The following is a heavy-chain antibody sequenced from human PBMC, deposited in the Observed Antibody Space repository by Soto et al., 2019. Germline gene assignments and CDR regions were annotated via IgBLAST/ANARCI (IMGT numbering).Heavy chain of an antibody. CDR3: ARDIVKIAVAGIDY. V-gene: IGHV3-33*01. D-gene: IGHD6-19*01. J-gene: IGHJ4*02. CDR1: GFTFSSYG. Sequence: GGSLRLSCAASGFTFSSYGMHWVRQAPGKGLEWVAVIWYDGSNKYYADSVKGRFTISRDNSKNTLYLQMNSLRAEDTAVYYCARDIVKIAVAGIDYWGQGTLVTVSS. CDR2: IWYDGSNK.